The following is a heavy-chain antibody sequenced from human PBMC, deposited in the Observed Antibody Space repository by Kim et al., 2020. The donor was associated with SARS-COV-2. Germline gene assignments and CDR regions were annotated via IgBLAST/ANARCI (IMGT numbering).Heavy chain of an antibody. Sequence: GGSLRLSCAASGFTFSSYSMNWVRQAPGKELEWVSSISSSSSYIYYADSVKGRFTISRDNAKNSLYLQMNSLRAEDTAVYYCARDLGYCSSTSCSYYYYGMDVWGQGTTVTVSS. V-gene: IGHV3-21*01. CDR3: ARDLGYCSSTSCSYYYYGMDV. D-gene: IGHD2-2*01. J-gene: IGHJ6*02. CDR1: GFTFSSYS. CDR2: ISSSSSYI.